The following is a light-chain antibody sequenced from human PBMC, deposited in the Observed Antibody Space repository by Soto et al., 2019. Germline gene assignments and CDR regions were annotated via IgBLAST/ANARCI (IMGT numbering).Light chain of an antibody. J-gene: IGKJ4*01. Sequence: EIVMTQSPATLSVSPGERATLSCRASQSVNTNLAWYQQKPGQAPRLLIYGASTRATVVPARFSGSGSGTEFTLTISNLQSEDFADYFCHQYNNWPVTFGGGTKVEIK. CDR1: QSVNTN. CDR3: HQYNNWPVT. V-gene: IGKV3-15*01. CDR2: GAS.